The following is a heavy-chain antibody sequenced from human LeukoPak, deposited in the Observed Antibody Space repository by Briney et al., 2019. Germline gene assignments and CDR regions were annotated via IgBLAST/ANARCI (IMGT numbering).Heavy chain of an antibody. V-gene: IGHV1-18*01. Sequence: GASVTVSCKASGYTFTSYGISWVRQAPGQGLEWMGWISAYNGNTNYAQKLQGRVTMTTDTSTSTAYMELSRLRSDDTAVYYCAREEQPGRFDPWGQGTLVTVSS. D-gene: IGHD6-13*01. J-gene: IGHJ5*02. CDR2: ISAYNGNT. CDR3: AREEQPGRFDP. CDR1: GYTFTSYG.